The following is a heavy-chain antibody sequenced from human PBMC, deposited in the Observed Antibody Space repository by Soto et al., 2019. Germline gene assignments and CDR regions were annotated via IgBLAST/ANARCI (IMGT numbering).Heavy chain of an antibody. CDR2: ISYDGSNK. Sequence: QVQLVESGGGVVQPGRSLRLSCAASGFTFSSYGMHWVRQAPGKGLEWVAVISYDGSNKYYADSVKGQFTISRDNSKNTLYLQMNSLRAEDTAVYYCAKEGGYYGSGSYSVGENYYGMDVWGQGTTVTVSS. J-gene: IGHJ6*02. D-gene: IGHD3-10*01. CDR3: AKEGGYYGSGSYSVGENYYGMDV. V-gene: IGHV3-30*18. CDR1: GFTFSSYG.